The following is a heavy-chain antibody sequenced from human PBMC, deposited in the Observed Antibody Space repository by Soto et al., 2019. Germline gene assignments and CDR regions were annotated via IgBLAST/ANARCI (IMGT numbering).Heavy chain of an antibody. CDR3: ARILMNYYRLDY. V-gene: IGHV4-30-4*08. CDR2: IYYSGST. J-gene: IGHJ4*02. D-gene: IGHD3-10*01. CDR1: GDSLSGGTNY. Sequence: VRLQESGPRSVKASETLSLTCTVSGDSLSGGTNYWNWVRQAPGKGLEWIGHIYYSGSTYYNPSLKSRAGISVDSSKSQVSLKLTSVTAADTAVYFCARILMNYYRLDYWGQGALVTVSS.